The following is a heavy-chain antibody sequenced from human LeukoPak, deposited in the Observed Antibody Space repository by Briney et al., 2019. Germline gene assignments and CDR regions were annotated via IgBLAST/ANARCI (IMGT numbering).Heavy chain of an antibody. V-gene: IGHV4-34*01. CDR3: ARGFGQYYYDSSGYYPQTTEYYFDY. D-gene: IGHD3-22*01. CDR2: INHSGST. CDR1: GGSFSGYY. Sequence: SETLSLTCAVYGGSFSGYYWSWIRQPPGKGLEWIGEINHSGSTNYNPSLKSRVTISVDTSKNQFSLKLSPVTAADTAVYYCARGFGQYYYDSSGYYPQTTEYYFDYWGQGTLVTVSS. J-gene: IGHJ4*02.